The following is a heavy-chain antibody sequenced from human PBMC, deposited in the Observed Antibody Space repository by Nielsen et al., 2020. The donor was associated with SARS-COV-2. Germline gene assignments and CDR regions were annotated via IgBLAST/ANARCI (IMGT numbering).Heavy chain of an antibody. D-gene: IGHD3-16*01. Sequence: SETLSLTCTVSGGSVSSGSYYWSWIRQPPGKGLEWIGYIYYSGSTNYNPSLKSRVTISVDTSKNQFSLKLSSVTAADTAVYYCARDSVMQGAYNWFDPWGQGTLVTVSS. CDR3: ARDSVMQGAYNWFDP. CDR1: GGSVSSGSYY. CDR2: IYYSGST. V-gene: IGHV4-61*01. J-gene: IGHJ5*02.